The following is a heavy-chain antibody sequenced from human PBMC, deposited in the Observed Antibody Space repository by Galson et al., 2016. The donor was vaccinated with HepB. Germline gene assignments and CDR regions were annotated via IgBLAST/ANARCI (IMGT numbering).Heavy chain of an antibody. CDR3: ARDGPGWVMATITILVYYYGMDV. V-gene: IGHV3-48*02. CDR2: ISSSSTI. D-gene: IGHD5-24*01. Sequence: SLRLSCAASGFTFSSYSMNWVRQASGKGLEWVSYISSSSTIYYADSVKGRFTISRDNAKNSLYLQMNSLRDEDTAVYYCARDGPGWVMATITILVYYYGMDVWGQGTTVTVSS. J-gene: IGHJ6*02. CDR1: GFTFSSYS.